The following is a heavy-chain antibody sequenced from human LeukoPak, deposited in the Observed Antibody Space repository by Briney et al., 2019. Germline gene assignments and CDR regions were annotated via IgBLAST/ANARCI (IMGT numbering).Heavy chain of an antibody. Sequence: SETLSLTCTVSGGSISSYYWSWIRQPPGKGLEWIGYIYYSGSTNYNPSLKSRVTISVGPSKNQFSLKLRSVTAADTAMYYCATTHDYADEYVWGYWGQGALVTVSS. CDR3: ATTHDYADEYVWGY. CDR1: GGSISSYY. CDR2: IYYSGST. D-gene: IGHD4-17*01. J-gene: IGHJ4*02. V-gene: IGHV4-59*01.